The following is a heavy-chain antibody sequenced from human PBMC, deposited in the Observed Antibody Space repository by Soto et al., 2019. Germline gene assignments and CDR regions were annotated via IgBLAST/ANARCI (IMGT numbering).Heavy chain of an antibody. CDR2: ISGSGGST. V-gene: IGHV3-23*01. J-gene: IGHJ4*02. D-gene: IGHD2-15*01. CDR3: TGYCSGGSCYSSSEIDY. CDR1: GFTFSSYA. Sequence: GGSLRLSCAASGFTFSSYAMSWVRQAPGKGLEWVSAISGSGGSTYYADSVKGRFTISRDNSKNTLYLQMNSLRAEDTAVYYCTGYCSGGSCYSSSEIDYWGQGTLVTVSS.